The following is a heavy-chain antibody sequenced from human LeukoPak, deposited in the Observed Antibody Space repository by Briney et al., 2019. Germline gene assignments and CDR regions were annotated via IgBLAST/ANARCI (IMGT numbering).Heavy chain of an antibody. Sequence: MAGGSLRLSCAASGFTFSSYSVNWVRQAPGKGLEWVSSISSSSSYIYYADSVKGRFTISRDNAKNSLYLQMNSLRAEDTAVYYCASPLTPYYYDSQYDYWGQGTLVTVSS. V-gene: IGHV3-21*01. CDR2: ISSSSSYI. CDR3: ASPLTPYYYDSQYDY. D-gene: IGHD3-22*01. J-gene: IGHJ4*02. CDR1: GFTFSSYS.